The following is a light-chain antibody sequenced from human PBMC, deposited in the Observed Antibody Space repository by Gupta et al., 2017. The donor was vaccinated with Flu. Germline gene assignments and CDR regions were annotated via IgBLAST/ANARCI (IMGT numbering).Light chain of an antibody. V-gene: IGLV2-14*01. CDR2: EVS. CDR3: STDTSSSTYV. CDR1: SSDVGGYNY. J-gene: IGLJ1*01. Sequence: QSALTQPASVSGSPGQSITISCTGTSSDVGGYNYVSWYQQHPGKAHKLMIYEVSNRPSGVSNRFSGSKSGNTASLTISGRQAEDEADYYCSTDTSSSTYVFGTGTKVTVL.